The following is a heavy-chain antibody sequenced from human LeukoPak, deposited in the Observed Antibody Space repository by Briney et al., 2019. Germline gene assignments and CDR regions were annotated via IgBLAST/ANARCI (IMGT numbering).Heavy chain of an antibody. CDR2: IRSNTYGGTT. J-gene: IGHJ4*02. D-gene: IGHD4-11*01. CDR3: TRGDYSDYLDY. Sequence: PGGSLRLSCAASGFTFSNYARNWVRQAPGKGLEWVSFIRSNTYGGTTEYAASVKGRFTISRDDSKSIAYLQMNSLKTEDTAMYYCTRGDYSDYLDYWGQGTLVTVSS. CDR1: GFTFSNYA. V-gene: IGHV3-49*04.